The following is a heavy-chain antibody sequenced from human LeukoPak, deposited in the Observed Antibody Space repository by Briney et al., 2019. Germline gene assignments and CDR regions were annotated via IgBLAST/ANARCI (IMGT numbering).Heavy chain of an antibody. D-gene: IGHD5-24*01. CDR3: ARGRRMATITYYYYYYYMDV. J-gene: IGHJ6*03. V-gene: IGHV3-43D*03. Sequence: GGSLRPSCAASGFTFDDYAMHWVRQAPGKGLEWVSLISWDGGSTYYADSVKGRFTISRDNSKNSLYLQMNSLRAEDTALYYCARGRRMATITYYYYYYYMDVWGKGTTVTVSS. CDR2: ISWDGGST. CDR1: GFTFDDYA.